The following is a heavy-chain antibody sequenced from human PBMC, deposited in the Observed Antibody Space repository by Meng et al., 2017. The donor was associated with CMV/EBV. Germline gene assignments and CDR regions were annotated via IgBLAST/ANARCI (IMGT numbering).Heavy chain of an antibody. J-gene: IGHJ6*02. CDR1: GFTFSDYY. Sequence: GGSLRLSCAASGFTFSDYYMSWIRQAPGKGLEWVSYISSSGSTIYYADSVKGRFTISRDNANDSLYLQMNSLRAEDTALYYCAKVGRDCSSSSCYTGYYGMDVWGQGTTVTVSS. CDR2: ISSSGSTI. V-gene: IGHV3-11*01. CDR3: AKVGRDCSSSSCYTGYYGMDV. D-gene: IGHD2-2*02.